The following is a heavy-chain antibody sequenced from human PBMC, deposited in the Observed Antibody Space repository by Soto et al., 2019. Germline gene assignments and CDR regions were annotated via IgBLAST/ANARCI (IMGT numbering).Heavy chain of an antibody. Sequence: EVQLVESGGGLVKPGGSLRLSCAASGFTFSSYSMNWVRQAPGKGLEWVSSISSSSSYIYYADSVKGRFTISRDNAKNSLYLQMNSLRAEDTAVYYCARNPEYCSSTSCQNDYWGQGTLVTVSS. CDR2: ISSSSSYI. CDR1: GFTFSSYS. CDR3: ARNPEYCSSTSCQNDY. D-gene: IGHD2-2*01. V-gene: IGHV3-21*01. J-gene: IGHJ4*02.